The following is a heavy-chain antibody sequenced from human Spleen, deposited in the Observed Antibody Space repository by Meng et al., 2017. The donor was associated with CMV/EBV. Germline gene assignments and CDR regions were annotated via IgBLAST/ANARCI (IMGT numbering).Heavy chain of an antibody. CDR1: GFAFSSYG. Sequence: GESLKISCVASGFAFSSYGMHWVRQAPGKGLEWVAFIRYDGSNKYYADSVKGRFTISRDNSKNTLYLQMNSLRAEDTAVYYCAKDLTNPYCSSTSCYYYYGMDVWGQGTTVTVSS. V-gene: IGHV3-30*02. D-gene: IGHD2-2*01. CDR2: IRYDGSNK. J-gene: IGHJ6*02. CDR3: AKDLTNPYCSSTSCYYYYGMDV.